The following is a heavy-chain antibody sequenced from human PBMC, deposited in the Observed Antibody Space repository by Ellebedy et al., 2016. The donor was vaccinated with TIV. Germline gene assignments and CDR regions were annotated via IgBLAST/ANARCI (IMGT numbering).Heavy chain of an antibody. CDR1: GFTFSSYS. J-gene: IGHJ3*02. V-gene: IGHV3-48*02. CDR2: ISSSSSTI. Sequence: GGSLRLXXAASGFTFSSYSMNWVRQAPGKGLEWVSYISSSSSTIYYADSVKGRFTISRDNAKNSLYLQMNSLRDEDTAVYYCASTHDSSGYYSEDAFDIWGQGTMVTVSS. CDR3: ASTHDSSGYYSEDAFDI. D-gene: IGHD3-22*01.